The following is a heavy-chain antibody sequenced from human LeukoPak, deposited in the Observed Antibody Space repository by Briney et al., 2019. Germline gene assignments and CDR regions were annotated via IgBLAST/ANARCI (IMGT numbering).Heavy chain of an antibody. D-gene: IGHD1-26*01. CDR2: IYYSGST. CDR3: ARDKRGSYSAVAFDI. CDR1: GGSISSSSYY. J-gene: IGHJ3*02. Sequence: PSETLSLTCTVSGGSISSSSYYWGWIRQPPGKGLEWIGRIYYSGSTYYNPSLKSRVTISVDTSKNQFSLKLSSVTAADTAVYYCARDKRGSYSAVAFDIWGQGTMVTVSS. V-gene: IGHV4-39*07.